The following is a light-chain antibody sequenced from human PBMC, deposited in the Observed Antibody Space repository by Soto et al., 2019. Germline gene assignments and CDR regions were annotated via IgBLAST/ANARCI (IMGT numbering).Light chain of an antibody. CDR1: SSDVGAYNR. Sequence: QSVLTQPASVSGSPGQSITISCTGTSSDVGAYNRVSWYQQHSGKAPKLMIYEVSNRPSGVSNRFSGSKSGNTASLTIPGLQAEDEADYYCLSYTTSSSYVFGTGTKVTVL. CDR3: LSYTTSSSYV. CDR2: EVS. J-gene: IGLJ1*01. V-gene: IGLV2-14*01.